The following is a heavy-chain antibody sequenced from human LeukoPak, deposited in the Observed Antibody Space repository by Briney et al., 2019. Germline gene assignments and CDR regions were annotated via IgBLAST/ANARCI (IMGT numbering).Heavy chain of an antibody. J-gene: IGHJ4*02. CDR3: ARCGAAAGYYFDY. CDR1: GGSFSGYY. V-gene: IGHV4-34*01. Sequence: SETLSLTCAVYGGSFSGYYWSWIRQPPGKGLEWIGSIYYSGSTYYNPSLKSRVTISVDTSKNQFSLKLSSVTAADTAVYYCARCGAAAGYYFDYWGQGTLVTVSS. CDR2: IYYSGST. D-gene: IGHD6-13*01.